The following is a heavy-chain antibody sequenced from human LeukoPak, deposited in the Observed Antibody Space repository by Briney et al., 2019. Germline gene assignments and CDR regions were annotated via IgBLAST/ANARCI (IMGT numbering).Heavy chain of an antibody. CDR2: ISYDGDNE. J-gene: IGHJ4*02. Sequence: PGRSLRLSCAASGFTFSNYGMHWVRQAPGRGLEWVAVISYDGDNEYYADSVKGRFSISRDNSKNTLYLQMNSLRAEDTAVYYCAKGGRHGYNYPEDYWGQGTLVTVSS. D-gene: IGHD5-24*01. CDR3: AKGGRHGYNYPEDY. CDR1: GFTFSNYG. V-gene: IGHV3-30*18.